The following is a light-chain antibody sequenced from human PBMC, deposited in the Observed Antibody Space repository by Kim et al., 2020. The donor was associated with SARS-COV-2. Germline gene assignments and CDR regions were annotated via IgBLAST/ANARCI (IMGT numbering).Light chain of an antibody. CDR1: VSSN. CDR2: GAS. Sequence: VSSNLAWYLQKHGQAPRLLIYGASTRATGIPDRFSGSGSGTEFTLTISSLQSEDFAVYYCQQYSNWPITFGQGTRLEIK. J-gene: IGKJ5*01. CDR3: QQYSNWPIT. V-gene: IGKV3-15*01.